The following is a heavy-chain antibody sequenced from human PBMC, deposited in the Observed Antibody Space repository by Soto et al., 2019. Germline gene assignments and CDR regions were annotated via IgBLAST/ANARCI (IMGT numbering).Heavy chain of an antibody. D-gene: IGHD1-1*01. V-gene: IGHV1-18*04. CDR3: ARGSTRYNMDV. CDR2: ISGYNANT. J-gene: IGHJ6*02. Sequence: QVQLVQSGGEVRKPGASVKVSCKTSGYTFTNNGINWVRQAPGQGLEWMGWISGYNANTKYAQKFQGRVTLTTDTLTSTAFMELRRLRSDDTAVFYCARGSTRYNMDVWGQGTTVTVSS. CDR1: GYTFTNNG.